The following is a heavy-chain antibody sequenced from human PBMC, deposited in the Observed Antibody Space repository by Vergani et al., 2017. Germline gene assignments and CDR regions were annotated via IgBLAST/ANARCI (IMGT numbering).Heavy chain of an antibody. V-gene: IGHV1-2*04. D-gene: IGHD2-15*01. CDR3: ARGAVLGYCSGGSFYFGL. Sequence: QVQLVQSGAEVKKPGASVKVSCKASGYTFTGYYMHWVRQAPGQGLEWMGWINPNSGGTNYAQKFQGWVTMTRDTSISTAYMELSRLRSDDTAVYYCARGAVLGYCSGGSFYFGLWGRGTLVTVSS. CDR1: GYTFTGYY. J-gene: IGHJ2*01. CDR2: INPNSGGT.